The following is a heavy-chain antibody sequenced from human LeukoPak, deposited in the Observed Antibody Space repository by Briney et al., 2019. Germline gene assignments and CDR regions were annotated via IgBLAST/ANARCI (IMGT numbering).Heavy chain of an antibody. V-gene: IGHV3-11*04. Sequence: GGSLRLSGAASGLTFSDYYMSWIRQAPGKGLEWVSYISTSGSSIYYAASVKGRFTISRDNAKNSLYLQVNSLRAEDTAVYYCARSRPGWSYDYWGRGTLVTVSS. D-gene: IGHD1-26*01. CDR1: GLTFSDYY. CDR3: ARSRPGWSYDY. CDR2: ISTSGSSI. J-gene: IGHJ4*02.